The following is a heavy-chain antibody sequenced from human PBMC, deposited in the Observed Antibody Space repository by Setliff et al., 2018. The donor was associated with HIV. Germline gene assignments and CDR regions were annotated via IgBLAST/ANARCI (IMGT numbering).Heavy chain of an antibody. D-gene: IGHD3-9*01. CDR1: GGSIMSYY. Sequence: SETLSLTCTVSGGSIMSYYWSWIRQPAGKGLEWIGRFYTSGSTNYNPSLKSRVTTSVDTPKNQFSLKLNSVTAADTAVYYCAKTIGRYFDIFDNWGQGTLVTVSS. V-gene: IGHV4-4*07. CDR3: AKTIGRYFDIFDN. J-gene: IGHJ4*02. CDR2: FYTSGST.